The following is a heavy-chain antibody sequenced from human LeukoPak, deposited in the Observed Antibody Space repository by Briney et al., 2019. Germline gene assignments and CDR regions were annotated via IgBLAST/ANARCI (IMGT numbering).Heavy chain of an antibody. V-gene: IGHV4-59*01. J-gene: IGHJ4*02. CDR1: GGSNSNYW. D-gene: IGHD6-13*01. CDR2: VFDCGST. CDR3: ARGYSSSWNYLDY. Sequence: PSETLSLTCTVSGGSNSNYWWSWIRQPPGKGLEWIGYVFDCGSTNYNPALKSRVTISVDTSKKQFSLKVSSVTAADTAVYYCARGYSSSWNYLDYWGQGTLVTVSS.